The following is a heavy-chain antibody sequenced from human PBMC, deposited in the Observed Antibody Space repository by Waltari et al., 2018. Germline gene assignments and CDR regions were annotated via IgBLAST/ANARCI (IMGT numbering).Heavy chain of an antibody. V-gene: IGHV3-72*01. CDR2: SRNKANSYTT. J-gene: IGHJ4*02. Sequence: EVQLVESGGGLVQPGGSLRLSCATSGFSFSDLFLDWVRPAPGKGLEWIGRSRNKANSYTTEYAASVKGRFTISRDDSKNSLYLQMNSLKTEDTAVYYCARVGAYCSGGSCYPRYFFDYWGQGTLVTVSS. CDR3: ARVGAYCSGGSCYPRYFFDY. CDR1: GFSFSDLF. D-gene: IGHD2-15*01.